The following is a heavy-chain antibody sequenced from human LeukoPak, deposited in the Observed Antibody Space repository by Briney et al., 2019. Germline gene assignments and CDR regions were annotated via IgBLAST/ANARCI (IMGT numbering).Heavy chain of an antibody. CDR3: ARHGEGPYGSGSYQDY. Sequence: PSETLSLTCAVYGGSFSGYYWSWIRQPPGKGLEWIGEINHSGSTNYNPSLKSRVTISVDTSKNQFSLKLSSVTAADTAVYYCARHGEGPYGSGSYQDYWGQGTLVTVSS. CDR1: GGSFSGYY. J-gene: IGHJ4*02. V-gene: IGHV4-34*01. CDR2: INHSGST. D-gene: IGHD3-10*01.